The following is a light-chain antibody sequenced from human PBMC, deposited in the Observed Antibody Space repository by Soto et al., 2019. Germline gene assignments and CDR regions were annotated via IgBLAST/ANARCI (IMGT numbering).Light chain of an antibody. CDR3: QSFDSTSVV. CDR2: EDY. J-gene: IGLJ2*01. V-gene: IGLV6-57*01. CDR1: SGSIASNY. Sequence: NFILTQPHSVSESPGKTVTLSCTRSSGSIASNYVQWFQQRPGSSPNTVIYEDYQRPSGVPDRFSASVDSSSNSASLTISGLKTEDEADYYCQSFDSTSVVFGGGTQLTV.